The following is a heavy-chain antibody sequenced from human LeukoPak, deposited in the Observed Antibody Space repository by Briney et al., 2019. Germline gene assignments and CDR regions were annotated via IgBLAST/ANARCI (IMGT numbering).Heavy chain of an antibody. CDR2: IHTSGST. J-gene: IGHJ4*02. D-gene: IGHD6-19*01. V-gene: IGHV4-4*07. CDR3: ARVRLGRGLDY. Sequence: LEWIGRIHTSGSTFYSPSLKSRVTMSVDTSTNQFSLKLSSVTAADTAMYYCARVRLGRGLDYWGQGTLVTVSS.